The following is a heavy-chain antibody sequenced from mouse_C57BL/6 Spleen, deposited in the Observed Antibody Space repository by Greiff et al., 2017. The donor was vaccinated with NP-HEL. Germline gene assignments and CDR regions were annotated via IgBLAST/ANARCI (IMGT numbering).Heavy chain of an antibody. D-gene: IGHD1-1*01. CDR3: SRQGITTIDFDV. CDR1: GFTFSSYG. V-gene: IGHV5-6*01. Sequence: EVQRVESGGDLVKPGGSLKLSCAASGFTFSSYGMSWVRQTPDKRLEWVGTISRGGGYTYYPHSVKGRFTISRDNAKNTAYLQMSSLKSEDTAMYYCSRQGITTIDFDVWGTGTTVTVSS. J-gene: IGHJ1*03. CDR2: ISRGGGYT.